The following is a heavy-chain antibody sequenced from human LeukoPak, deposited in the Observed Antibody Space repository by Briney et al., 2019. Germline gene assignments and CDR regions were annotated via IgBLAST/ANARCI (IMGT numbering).Heavy chain of an antibody. CDR3: AREQQQLVSEAFDI. J-gene: IGHJ3*02. CDR1: GYTFAGYY. V-gene: IGHV1-2*02. CDR2: INPNSGGT. D-gene: IGHD6-13*01. Sequence: GASVKVSCKASGYTFAGYYMHWVRQAPGQGLEWMGWINPNSGGTNYAQKFQGRVTMTRDTSISTAYMELSRLRSEDTAVYYCAREQQQLVSEAFDIWGQGTMVTVSS.